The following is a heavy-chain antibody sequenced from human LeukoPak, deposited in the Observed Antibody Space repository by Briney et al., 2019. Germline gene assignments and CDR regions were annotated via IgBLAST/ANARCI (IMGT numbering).Heavy chain of an antibody. V-gene: IGHV3-21*01. D-gene: IGHD6-13*01. CDR2: ISSGGDSYI. J-gene: IGHJ2*01. CDR1: EFTFVRYA. Sequence: GGSLRLSCAASEFTFVRYAMNWVRQAPGKGLEWVSSISSGGDSYIYYADSVEGRFTISRDNAKDSLYLQMNSLRAEDTAVYYCARGYSTSWYHFWYFDLWGRGTLVTVSS. CDR3: ARGYSTSWYHFWYFDL.